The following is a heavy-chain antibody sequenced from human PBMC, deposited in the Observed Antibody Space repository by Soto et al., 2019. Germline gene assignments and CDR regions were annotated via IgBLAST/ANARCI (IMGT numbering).Heavy chain of an antibody. CDR3: ARGLRRDAFDI. V-gene: IGHV3-30-3*01. D-gene: IGHD4-17*01. Sequence: GGSLRLSCAASGFTFSSYPMHWVRQAPGKGLEWVAVISSEGSNKFYADSAKGRFTISRDNSKNTLYLQMNSLRAEDMAVYFCARGLRRDAFDIWGQGTMVTVSS. CDR2: ISSEGSNK. CDR1: GFTFSSYP. J-gene: IGHJ3*02.